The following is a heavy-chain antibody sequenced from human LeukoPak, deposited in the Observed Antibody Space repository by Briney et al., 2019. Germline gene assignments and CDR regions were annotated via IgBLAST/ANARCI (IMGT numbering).Heavy chain of an antibody. CDR2: ISASGGNT. CDR1: GFTFSSYA. J-gene: IGHJ4*02. V-gene: IGHV3-23*01. CDR3: AKGDRSGSYSYFDY. Sequence: GGSLRLSCVASGFTFSSYAMSWVRQAPGKGLEWVSSISASGGNTYYADSVQGRFTISRDNSKNTLYLQMNSLRAEDTGVFYCAKGDRSGSYSYFDYWGQGTLVTVSS. D-gene: IGHD3-10*01.